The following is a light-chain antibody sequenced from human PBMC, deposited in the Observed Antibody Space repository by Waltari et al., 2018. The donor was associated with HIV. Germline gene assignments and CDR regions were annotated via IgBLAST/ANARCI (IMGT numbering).Light chain of an antibody. V-gene: IGLV2-23*02. CDR2: NVS. CDR1: SSDDGGYNS. Sequence: QSALTQPASVSGSPGQSITLSCTGTSSDDGGYNSVSWYQQYPGKAPKLMIYNVSKRPSGVSNRFSGSKSGNTASLTISGLQAEDEADYYCCSYASTSTYVFGTGTKVTVL. CDR3: CSYASTSTYV. J-gene: IGLJ1*01.